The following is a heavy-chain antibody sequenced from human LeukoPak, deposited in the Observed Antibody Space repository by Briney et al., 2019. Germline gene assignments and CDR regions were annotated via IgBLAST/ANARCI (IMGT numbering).Heavy chain of an antibody. Sequence: SETLSLTCTVSGGSISSYYWSWIQQPPGKGLEWIGYIYYSGSTNYNPSLKSRVTISVDTSKNQFSLKLSSVTAADTAVYYCARSPHFGVDIIPVSRAFDIWGQGTMVTVSS. D-gene: IGHD3-3*01. V-gene: IGHV4-59*01. CDR1: GGSISSYY. CDR2: IYYSGST. J-gene: IGHJ3*02. CDR3: ARSPHFGVDIIPVSRAFDI.